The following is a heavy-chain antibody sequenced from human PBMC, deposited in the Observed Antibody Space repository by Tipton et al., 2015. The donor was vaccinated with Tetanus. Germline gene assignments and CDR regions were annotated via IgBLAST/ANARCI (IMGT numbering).Heavy chain of an antibody. CDR2: SWYDGTDK. CDR3: AREAGCSGGSGCSGEFGN. V-gene: IGHV3-33*01. Sequence: SLRLSCAASGFIFSSYGIHWVRQAPGKGLEWVARSWYDGTDKYYADSVKGRFTISRDNSKNTLYLQMNRLRAEDTAVYYCAREAGCSGGSGCSGEFGNGARGTRVPVSS. J-gene: IGHJ4*02. CDR1: GFIFSSYG. D-gene: IGHD2-15*01.